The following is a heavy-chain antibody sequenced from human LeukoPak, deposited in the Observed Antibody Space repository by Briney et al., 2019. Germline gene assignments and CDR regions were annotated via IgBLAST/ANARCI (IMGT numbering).Heavy chain of an antibody. CDR3: ARYGDYDYVWGSHRYTSFDY. J-gene: IGHJ4*02. CDR2: INAGNGNT. Sequence: ASVKVSCKASGYTFTSYAMHWVRQAPGQRLEWMGWINAGNGNTKYSQKFQGRVTITRDTSASTAYMELSSLRSEDTAVYYCARYGDYDYVWGSHRYTSFDYWGQGTLVTVSS. V-gene: IGHV1-3*01. CDR1: GYTFTSYA. D-gene: IGHD3-16*02.